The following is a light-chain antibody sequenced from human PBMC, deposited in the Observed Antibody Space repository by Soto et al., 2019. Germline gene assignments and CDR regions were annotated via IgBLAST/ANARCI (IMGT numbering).Light chain of an antibody. CDR3: QQYTNWVT. V-gene: IGKV3-15*01. CDR2: DAS. Sequence: EIVMTQSPVTLSLSPGETATLSCRASQTIRTTLAWYQQKAGQAPRLLIYDASTRATGIPARFSGSGSWTEFTLTISSLQSEDFAVYYCQQYTNWVTFGGGTQVEIE. CDR1: QTIRTT. J-gene: IGKJ4*01.